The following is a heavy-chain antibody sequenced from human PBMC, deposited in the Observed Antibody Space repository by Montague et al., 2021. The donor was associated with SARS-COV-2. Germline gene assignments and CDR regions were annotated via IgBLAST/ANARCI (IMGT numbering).Heavy chain of an antibody. CDR3: ARHTRGWQPFDF. Sequence: SETLSLTCTVSGGSIRSYYWSWIRQPPGKGLEWIGEIYPSGSTNYNPSRKSRVTISMDTSKSQFSLKLTSVTAADTAVYYCARHTRGWQPFDFWGQGALVTVSS. CDR2: IYPSGST. CDR1: GGSIRSYY. J-gene: IGHJ4*02. D-gene: IGHD6-19*01. V-gene: IGHV4-59*01.